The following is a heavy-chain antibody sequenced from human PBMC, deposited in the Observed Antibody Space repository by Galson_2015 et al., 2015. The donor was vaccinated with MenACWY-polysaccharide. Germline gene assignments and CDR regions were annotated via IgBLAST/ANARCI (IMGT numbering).Heavy chain of an antibody. Sequence: LRLSCAASGFSFDTSWMHWVRQAPGMGLVWVAQIKGDGTFTDYAGSVKGRFTITRDNAENTLYLQMSSLRAEDTAIYYCARGPLRRLDNWGQGIQVTVSS. CDR2: IKGDGTFT. CDR3: ARGPLRRLDN. V-gene: IGHV3-74*01. CDR1: GFSFDTSW. D-gene: IGHD3-16*01. J-gene: IGHJ4*02.